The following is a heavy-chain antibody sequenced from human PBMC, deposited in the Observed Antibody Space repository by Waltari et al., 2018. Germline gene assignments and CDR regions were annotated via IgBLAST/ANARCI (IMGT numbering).Heavy chain of an antibody. V-gene: IGHV3-23*01. CDR3: AKAGSYSGVFPDYYFDY. CDR1: GFTFSSYA. CDR2: ISGSGGST. Sequence: EVQLLESGGGLVQPGGSLRLSCAASGFTFSSYAMSWVRQAPGQGLEWVSAISGSGGSTYYADSVKGRFTISRDNSKNTLYLQMNSLRAEDTAVYYCAKAGSYSGVFPDYYFDYWGQGTLVTVSS. J-gene: IGHJ4*02. D-gene: IGHD1-26*01.